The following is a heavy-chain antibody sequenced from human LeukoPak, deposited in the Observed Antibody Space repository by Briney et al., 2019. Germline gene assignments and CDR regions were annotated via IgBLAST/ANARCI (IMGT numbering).Heavy chain of an antibody. CDR3: ARAGPPYSSSELYYLDY. CDR1: GFTFSSYA. Sequence: GRSLRLSCAASGFTFSSYAMHWVCQAPGKGLEWGVVISYDGSNKYYADSVRGRFTISRDNPKNTLYLQMNSLRAEDTAVYYCARAGPPYSSSELYYLDYWGQGTLVTVSS. D-gene: IGHD6-6*01. CDR2: ISYDGSNK. V-gene: IGHV3-30-3*01. J-gene: IGHJ4*02.